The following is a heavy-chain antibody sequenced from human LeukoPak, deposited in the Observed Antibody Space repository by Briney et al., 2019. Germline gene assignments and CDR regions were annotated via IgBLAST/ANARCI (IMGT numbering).Heavy chain of an antibody. J-gene: IGHJ4*02. CDR2: TRNKANGYTT. Sequence: PGGSLRPSCAASGFTFSDHYMDWVRQAPGKGLEWVGRTRNKANGYTTEYAASVKGRFTISRDDSKNSLYLQMNSLNTEDTAVYYCARTRTSGSYHFDSWGQGTLVTVSS. CDR3: ARTRTSGSYHFDS. CDR1: GFTFSDHY. V-gene: IGHV3-72*01. D-gene: IGHD1-26*01.